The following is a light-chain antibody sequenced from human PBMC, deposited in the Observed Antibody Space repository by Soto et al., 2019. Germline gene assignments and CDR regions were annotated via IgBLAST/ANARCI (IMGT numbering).Light chain of an antibody. Sequence: DIQMTQSPSTLSASVGDRVTITCRASQSISSWLAWYQQKPGNAPKLLIYKASSLESGVPSRFSGSGAGTEFTLTISSLQPNDFATYYCQQYNSYSLTFGGGTKVEIK. CDR1: QSISSW. J-gene: IGKJ4*01. CDR2: KAS. V-gene: IGKV1-5*03. CDR3: QQYNSYSLT.